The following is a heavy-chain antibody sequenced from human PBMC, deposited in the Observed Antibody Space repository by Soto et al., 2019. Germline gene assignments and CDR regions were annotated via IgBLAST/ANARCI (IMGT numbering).Heavy chain of an antibody. Sequence: PSETLSLTCAVYGGSFSGYYWSWIRQPPGKGLEWIGEINHSGSTNYNPSLKSRVTISVDTSKNQFSLKLSSVTAADTAVYYCARHSGAYASSWFDPWGQGILVTSPQ. D-gene: IGHD6-6*01. V-gene: IGHV4-34*01. CDR1: GGSFSGYY. CDR3: ARHSGAYASSWFDP. CDR2: INHSGST. J-gene: IGHJ5*02.